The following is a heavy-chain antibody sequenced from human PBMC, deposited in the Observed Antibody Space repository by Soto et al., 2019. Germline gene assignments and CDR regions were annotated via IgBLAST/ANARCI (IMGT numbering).Heavy chain of an antibody. CDR1: GYTFTGYY. CDR3: ARGSDIVVVVAATIEGWFDP. J-gene: IGHJ5*02. CDR2: INHNSGGT. V-gene: IGHV1-2*04. Sequence: QVQLVQSGAEVKKPGASVKVSCKASGYTFTGYYMHWVRQAPGQGLEWMGWINHNSGGTNYAQKLQGWVTMTRDTSISTAYMELSRLRSDDTAVYYCARGSDIVVVVAATIEGWFDPWGQGTLVTVSS. D-gene: IGHD2-15*01.